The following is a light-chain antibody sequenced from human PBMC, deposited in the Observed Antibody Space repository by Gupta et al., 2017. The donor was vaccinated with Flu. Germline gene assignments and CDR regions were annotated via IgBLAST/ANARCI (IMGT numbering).Light chain of an antibody. Sequence: DTVMTQSPDSLALSLGYRATINCKSSQSVLYSSSNKHFLAWYQQKPGQPPKLLIYCASTRESGVPDRFSGSGSGTDFTLTISSLQAEDVAVYYCQQYSTTPITFGGGTKVEIK. CDR2: CAS. J-gene: IGKJ4*01. V-gene: IGKV4-1*01. CDR3: QQYSTTPIT. CDR1: QSVLYSSSNKHF.